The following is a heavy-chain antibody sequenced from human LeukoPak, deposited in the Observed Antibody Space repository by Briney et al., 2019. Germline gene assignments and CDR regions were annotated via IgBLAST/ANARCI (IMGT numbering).Heavy chain of an antibody. CDR3: VSNTFDY. CDR1: GFTFSTYW. CDR2: IKQDGSEK. D-gene: IGHD2/OR15-2a*01. V-gene: IGHV3-7*01. J-gene: IGHJ4*02. Sequence: GGSLRLSCAASGFTFSTYWMTWVRQAPGKGLEWVANIKQDGSEKYYVDSVKGRFTISRDNAKNTLYLQMNSLRAEDTAVYYCVSNTFDYWGQGTLVSVSS.